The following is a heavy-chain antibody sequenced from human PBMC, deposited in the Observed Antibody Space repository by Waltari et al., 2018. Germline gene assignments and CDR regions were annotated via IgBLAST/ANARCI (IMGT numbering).Heavy chain of an antibody. D-gene: IGHD3-9*01. V-gene: IGHV4-59*01. Sequence: QVELQESGPRLAKPSQTPSLTCSVSGDSISSYEWSWIRQPPGKGLEWIGEISYIGRTNYNPPIKSRVTISIHTSKNQFSLRLNSVTAADTVVYFCARRYANAFDIWGPGTILTVSS. CDR2: ISYIGRT. CDR1: GDSISSYE. CDR3: ARRYANAFDI. J-gene: IGHJ3*02.